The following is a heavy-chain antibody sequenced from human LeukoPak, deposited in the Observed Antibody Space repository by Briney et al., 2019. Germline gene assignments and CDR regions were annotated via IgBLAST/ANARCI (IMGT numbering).Heavy chain of an antibody. V-gene: IGHV5-51*01. Sequence: GESLKISCKGSGYSFTSYWIGRVRQMPGKGLEWRGIIYPGDSDTRYTPSFQGQVTISADKSLSTAYLQWSTLKASDTALYYCARPVYQLGGHLSRLDPWGQGTLVTVSS. J-gene: IGHJ5*02. D-gene: IGHD6-6*01. CDR3: ARPVYQLGGHLSRLDP. CDR2: IYPGDSDT. CDR1: GYSFTSYW.